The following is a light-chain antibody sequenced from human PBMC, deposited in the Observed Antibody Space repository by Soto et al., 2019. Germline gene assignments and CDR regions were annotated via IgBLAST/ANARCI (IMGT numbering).Light chain of an antibody. Sequence: EIALKQAPGTLSLSPGEGATLSCRASQSVSSSYLAWYQQKPGQAPRLLIYGASSRATGIPDRFSGSGSGTDFTLTISRLEPEDFAVYYCQQYGSSPPWTFGQGTKVDIK. V-gene: IGKV3-20*01. CDR3: QQYGSSPPWT. CDR1: QSVSSSY. CDR2: GAS. J-gene: IGKJ1*01.